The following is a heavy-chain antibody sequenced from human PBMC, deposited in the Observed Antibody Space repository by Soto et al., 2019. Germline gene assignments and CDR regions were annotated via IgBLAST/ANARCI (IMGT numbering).Heavy chain of an antibody. V-gene: IGHV4-31*03. J-gene: IGHJ5*02. D-gene: IGHD4-17*01. CDR1: GGSISSGGYY. CDR3: ARVREAVHDYGDYASLGFDP. CDR2: IYYSGST. Sequence: QVQLQESGPGLVKPSQTLSLTCTVSGGSISSGGYYWSWIRQHPGKGLEWIGYIYYSGSTYYNPSLKSRVTISVDTSKNQFSLKLSSVTAADTAVYYCARVREAVHDYGDYASLGFDPWGQGTLVTVSS.